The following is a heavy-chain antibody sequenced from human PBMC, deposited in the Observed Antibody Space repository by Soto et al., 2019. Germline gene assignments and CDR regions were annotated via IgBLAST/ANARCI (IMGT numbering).Heavy chain of an antibody. D-gene: IGHD2-15*01. CDR1: GFAVSTYA. Sequence: EVQLLESGGGLVQPGGSLRLSCAASGFAVSTYAMSWVRKTPGKGLEWVSTITGSGGSTHYADAVKGRFTISRDNSRNTLYLQMSSLRAEDTAVYSCASQRPCGGGSCFSLRSFDRWGQGTLVTVSS. CDR3: ASQRPCGGGSCFSLRSFDR. J-gene: IGHJ4*02. CDR2: ITGSGGST. V-gene: IGHV3-23*01.